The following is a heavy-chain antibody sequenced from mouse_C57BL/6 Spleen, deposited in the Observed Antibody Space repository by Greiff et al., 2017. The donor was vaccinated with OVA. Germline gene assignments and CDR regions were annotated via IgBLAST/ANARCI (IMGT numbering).Heavy chain of an antibody. V-gene: IGHV6-3*01. CDR1: GFTFSNYW. CDR2: IRLKSDNYAT. Sequence: EVKVEESGGGLVQPGGSMKLSCVASGFTFSNYWMNWVRQSPEKGLEWVAQIRLKSDNYATHYAESVKGRFTISRDDSKSSVYLQMNNLRAEDTGIYYCTGDDGYYDYWGQGTTLTVSS. CDR3: TGDDGYYDY. J-gene: IGHJ2*01. D-gene: IGHD2-3*01.